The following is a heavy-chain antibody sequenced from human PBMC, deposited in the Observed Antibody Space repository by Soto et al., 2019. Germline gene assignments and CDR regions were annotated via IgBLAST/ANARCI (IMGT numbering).Heavy chain of an antibody. Sequence: QVQLVQSGAEVKKPGASVKVSCKASGYTFTSYGISWVRQAPGQGLEWMGWISAYNGNTNYAQKLQGRVTMTTDTSTSTAYMELRSLRFDDTAVYYCARDSSSSFFYYCGMDVWGQGITVTVSS. V-gene: IGHV1-18*01. CDR2: ISAYNGNT. CDR1: GYTFTSYG. CDR3: ARDSSSSFFYYCGMDV. D-gene: IGHD6-6*01. J-gene: IGHJ6*02.